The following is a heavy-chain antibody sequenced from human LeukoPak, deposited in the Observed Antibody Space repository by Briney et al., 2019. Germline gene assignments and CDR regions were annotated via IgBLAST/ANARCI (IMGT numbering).Heavy chain of an antibody. CDR1: GGSISSSSYY. D-gene: IGHD3-10*01. CDR3: ARRRDYGSGSYYISWFDP. V-gene: IGHV4-39*01. J-gene: IGHJ5*02. CDR2: IYYSGST. Sequence: SETLSLTCTASGGSISSSSYYWGWIRQPPGKGLEWIGSIYYSGSTYYNPSLKSRVTISVDTSKNQFSLKLSSVTAADTAVYYCARRRDYGSGSYYISWFDPWGQGTLVTVSS.